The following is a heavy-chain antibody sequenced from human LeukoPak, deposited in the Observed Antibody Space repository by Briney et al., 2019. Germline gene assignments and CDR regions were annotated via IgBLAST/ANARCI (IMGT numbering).Heavy chain of an antibody. V-gene: IGHV3-43*02. CDR3: AKDIGYCSSTSCAGQPHDY. J-gene: IGHJ4*02. Sequence: SGGSLRLSCAASGFTFDDYAMHWVRQAPGKGLEWVSLISGDGGSTYYADSVKGRFTISRDNSKNSLYLQMNSLRTEDTALYYCAKDIGYCSSTSCAGQPHDYWGQGTLVTVSS. CDR2: ISGDGGST. CDR1: GFTFDDYA. D-gene: IGHD2-2*01.